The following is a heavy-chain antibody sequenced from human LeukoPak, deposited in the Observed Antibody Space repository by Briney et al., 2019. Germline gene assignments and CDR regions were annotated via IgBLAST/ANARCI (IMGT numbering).Heavy chain of an antibody. CDR1: GFSFSGYW. Sequence: GGSLRLSCAASGFSFSGYWTNWVRQAPGKGLEWVASIKQDGSDKYYVDSVKGRFIISRDNAKNSVYLQMTSLRDEDTAVYYCARDGRWMQFAEGGLDYWGQGTLVIVSS. V-gene: IGHV3-7*01. CDR2: IKQDGSDK. CDR3: ARDGRWMQFAEGGLDY. J-gene: IGHJ4*02. D-gene: IGHD5-24*01.